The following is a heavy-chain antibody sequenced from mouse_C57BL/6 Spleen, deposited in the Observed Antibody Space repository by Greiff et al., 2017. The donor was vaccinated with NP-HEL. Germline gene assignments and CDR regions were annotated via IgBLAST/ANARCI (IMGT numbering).Heavy chain of an antibody. CDR1: GFTFSDYY. J-gene: IGHJ4*01. V-gene: IGHV5-12*01. Sequence: EVMLVESGGGLVQPGGSLKLSCAASGFTFSDYYMYWVRQTPEQRLEWVAYISNGGGSTYYPDTVKGRFTISRDNAKNTLYLQMSRLKSEDTAMYYCARHDYYAMDYWGQGTSVTVSS. CDR3: ARHDYYAMDY. CDR2: ISNGGGST.